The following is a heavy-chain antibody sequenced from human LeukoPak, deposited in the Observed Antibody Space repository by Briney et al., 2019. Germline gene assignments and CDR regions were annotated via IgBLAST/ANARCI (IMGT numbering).Heavy chain of an antibody. Sequence: GRSLRLSCAAFGLSSNTYGMQRVRQAPGKGLEWVAMISYHGRNTYYADSVRGRFTISRDNSNNTLYLQIDSLRVEDTAIYYCAKDRYPNAVTSNGMDVWGQGTTVTVSS. D-gene: IGHD4-17*01. CDR1: GLSSNTYG. J-gene: IGHJ6*02. CDR3: AKDRYPNAVTSNGMDV. CDR2: ISYHGRNT. V-gene: IGHV3-30*18.